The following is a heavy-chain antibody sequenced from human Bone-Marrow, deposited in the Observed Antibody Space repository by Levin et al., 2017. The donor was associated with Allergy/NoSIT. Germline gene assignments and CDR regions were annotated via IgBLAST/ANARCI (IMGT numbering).Heavy chain of an antibody. D-gene: IGHD2-2*01. CDR2: IYYSGST. Sequence: SETLSLTCTVSGGSISSYYWSWIRQPPGKGLEWIGYIYYSGSTNYNPSLKSRVTISVDTSKNQFSLKLSSVTAADTAVYYCARGGGLSPSIVVVPAATDPNWFDPWGQGTLVTVSS. V-gene: IGHV4-59*01. CDR3: ARGGGLSPSIVVVPAATDPNWFDP. J-gene: IGHJ5*02. CDR1: GGSISSYY.